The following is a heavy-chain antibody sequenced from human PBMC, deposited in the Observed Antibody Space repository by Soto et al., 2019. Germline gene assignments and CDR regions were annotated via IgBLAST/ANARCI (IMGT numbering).Heavy chain of an antibody. J-gene: IGHJ6*02. Sequence: VQLLESGGGLVQPGGSLRLSCAASGFTFSSYAMSWVRQAPGKGLEWVSAISGSGGSTYYADSVKGRFTISRDNSKNTLYLQMNSLRAEDTAVYYCAKDWELLWVSYYYGMDVWGQGTTVTVSS. V-gene: IGHV3-23*01. CDR1: GFTFSSYA. CDR3: AKDWELLWVSYYYGMDV. D-gene: IGHD1-26*01. CDR2: ISGSGGST.